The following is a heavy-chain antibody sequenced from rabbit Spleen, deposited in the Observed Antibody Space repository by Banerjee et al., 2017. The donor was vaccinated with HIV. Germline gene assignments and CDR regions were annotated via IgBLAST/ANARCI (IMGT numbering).Heavy chain of an antibody. J-gene: IGHJ3*01. D-gene: IGHD8-1*01. V-gene: IGHV1S43*01. Sequence: QEQLEESGGGLVKPGGTLTLTCKASGIDFTNYYYMCWVRQAPGKGLELIACIYITSGSTWYASWVNGRFTISRSTRLNTVDLKMTSLTAADTATYFCARDGAGGSYFALWGQGTLVTVS. CDR3: ARDGAGGSYFAL. CDR2: IYITSGST. CDR1: GIDFTNYYY.